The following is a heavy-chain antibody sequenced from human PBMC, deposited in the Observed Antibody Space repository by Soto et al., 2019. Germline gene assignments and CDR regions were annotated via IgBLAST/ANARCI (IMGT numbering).Heavy chain of an antibody. CDR3: TTDLWRIAVVVGSTGYFNP. D-gene: IGHD2-15*01. CDR2: FSGSGST. J-gene: IGHJ5*02. V-gene: IGHV3-23*01. CDR1: GFTFSSYA. Sequence: GGSLRLSCAASGFTFSSYAMSWVRQAPGKGLEWVSAFSGSGSTFYADSVKGRFTISRDNSKNTLYLQMNSLKTEDTAVYYCTTDLWRIAVVVGSTGYFNPWGQGTPVTVSS.